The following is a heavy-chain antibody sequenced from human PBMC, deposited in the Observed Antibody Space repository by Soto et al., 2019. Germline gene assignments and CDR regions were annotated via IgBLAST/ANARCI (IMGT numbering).Heavy chain of an antibody. CDR1: GFTFSDHF. J-gene: IGHJ4*02. CDR2: SKNKVNGYTT. CDR3: ASPQRRGGFWYYF. D-gene: IGHD6-13*01. V-gene: IGHV3-72*01. Sequence: EVQLAESGGGLVQPGGSLRLSCAVSGFTFSDHFLDWVRQVPGKGLEWVGRSKNKVNGYTTQYAASVNGRFTISRDGSQNSLFLQMNSLKTEDTAVYYCASPQRRGGFWYYFWGQGTLVTVSS.